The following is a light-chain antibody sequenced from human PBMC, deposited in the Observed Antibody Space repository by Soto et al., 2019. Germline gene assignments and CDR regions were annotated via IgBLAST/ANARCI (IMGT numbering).Light chain of an antibody. CDR2: GAS. Sequence: EIVLTQSPGTLSLSPGERATLSCRASQSVSSSYLAWYQQKPGQAPRQLIYGASSRATGIADSFSGSGSGKDFTLTITRLEPEDFAVYYCQHYRTSFGGGTRVEIK. CDR1: QSVSSSY. V-gene: IGKV3-20*01. J-gene: IGKJ4*01. CDR3: QHYRTS.